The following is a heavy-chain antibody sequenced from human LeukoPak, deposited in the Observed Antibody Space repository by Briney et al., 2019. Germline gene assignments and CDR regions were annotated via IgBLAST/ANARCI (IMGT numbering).Heavy chain of an antibody. D-gene: IGHD7-27*01. CDR2: SRHDELGK. Sequence: PGGSLRLSCTTSGFSFSSFGLYWVRQAPGKGLDWVAFSRHDELGKYYADSVKGRFTIPRDYSQSTLYLYMNNLRADDTAVYYCAKGISNWANLDSWGQGTLVTVSS. J-gene: IGHJ4*02. V-gene: IGHV3-30*02. CDR1: GFSFSSFG. CDR3: AKGISNWANLDS.